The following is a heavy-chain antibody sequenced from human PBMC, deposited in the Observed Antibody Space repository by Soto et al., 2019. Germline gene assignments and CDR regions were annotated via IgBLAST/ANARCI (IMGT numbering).Heavy chain of an antibody. V-gene: IGHV2-5*02. CDR2: IFWEDDK. D-gene: IGHD3-16*01. Sequence: QITLKESGPTLVKPTQPLTLTCTVSGFSLSTPGVGVGWIRQAPGKALDYLAIIFWEDDKYYSPPLKSRITITKDTSENQVVLTLTDVSPVDTATYYCAYRRLQGATDFDLWGRGTLVTVSS. J-gene: IGHJ2*01. CDR3: AYRRLQGATDFDL. CDR1: GFSLSTPGVG.